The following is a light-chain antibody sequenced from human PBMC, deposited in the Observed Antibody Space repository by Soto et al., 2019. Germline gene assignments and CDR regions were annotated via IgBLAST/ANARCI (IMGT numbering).Light chain of an antibody. CDR3: EQYNSYSWT. CDR2: DAS. J-gene: IGKJ1*01. V-gene: IGKV1-5*01. Sequence: DIQMTQSPSTLSASVGDRVTITSRASQSISSWLAWYQQKPGKAPKLLIYDASSLESGVPSRFSGSGSGTEFTLTISSLQPDYFATYYCEQYNSYSWTFGQWTKVEIK. CDR1: QSISSW.